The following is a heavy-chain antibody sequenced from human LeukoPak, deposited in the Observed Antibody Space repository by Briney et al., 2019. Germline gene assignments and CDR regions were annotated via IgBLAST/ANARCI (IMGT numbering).Heavy chain of an antibody. Sequence: PSETLSLTCAVNGGSFSGYYWSWIRQPPGKGLEWIGEINHSGSTNYNPSLKSRVTISVDTSKNQFSLKLSSVTAADTAVYYCARGFRITMVRGVIIKGSRFDYWGQGTLVTVSS. CDR3: ARGFRITMVRGVIIKGSRFDY. V-gene: IGHV4-34*01. CDR1: GGSFSGYY. D-gene: IGHD3-10*01. J-gene: IGHJ4*02. CDR2: INHSGST.